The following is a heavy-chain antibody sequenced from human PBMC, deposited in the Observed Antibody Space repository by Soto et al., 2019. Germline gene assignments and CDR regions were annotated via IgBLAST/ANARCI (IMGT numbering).Heavy chain of an antibody. CDR3: AKALGELSPESYDH. J-gene: IGHJ4*02. CDR2: ISYHGCNQ. V-gene: IGHV3-30*18. D-gene: IGHD3-16*02. CDR1: GLTFSSYG. Sequence: QVQLVESGGGVVQPGRSLRLSCAASGLTFSSYGMHWVRQAPGKGLEWVAIISYHGCNQYYADSVKGRFTISRDNSKNTLYLQMNSLRAEETAVYYCAKALGELSPESYDHWGQGVLVIVSS.